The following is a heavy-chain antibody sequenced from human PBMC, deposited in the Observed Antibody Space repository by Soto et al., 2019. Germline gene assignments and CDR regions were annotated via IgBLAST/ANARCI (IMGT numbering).Heavy chain of an antibody. D-gene: IGHD3-22*01. CDR3: AREHNSALGFDP. CDR1: GGSISSGSYS. V-gene: IGHV4-30-2*01. Sequence: QVQLQESGSGLVKPSQTLSLTCAVSGGSISSGSYSWNWIRQPPGKGLEWIGYIYHSGITYYNLSLRSRVTILVDTSKNHFSLKLSSVTAADTAVYYCAREHNSALGFDPWGQGTLVTVSS. CDR2: IYHSGIT. J-gene: IGHJ5*02.